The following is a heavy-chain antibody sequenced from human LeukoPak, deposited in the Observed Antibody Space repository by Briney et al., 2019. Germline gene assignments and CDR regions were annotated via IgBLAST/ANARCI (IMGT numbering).Heavy chain of an antibody. J-gene: IGHJ5*02. V-gene: IGHV3-30*04. CDR1: GFTFSSYA. Sequence: GALRLSCAASGFTFSSYAMHWVRQAPGKGLEWVAVISYDGSNKYYADSVKGRFTISRDNSKNTLYLQMNSLRAEDTAVYYCARGGFDPWGQGALVTVSS. CDR3: ARGGFDP. CDR2: ISYDGSNK.